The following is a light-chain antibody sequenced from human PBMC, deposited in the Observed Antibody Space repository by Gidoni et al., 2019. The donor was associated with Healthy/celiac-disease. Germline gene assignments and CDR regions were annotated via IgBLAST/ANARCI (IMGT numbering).Light chain of an antibody. CDR3: QSADSSGTYHVV. CDR2: KDS. CDR1: ALPKQY. V-gene: IGLV3-25*03. J-gene: IGLJ2*01. Sequence: SYEMTQPPSVSVSPGQTARITCSGDALPKQYAYWYQQKPGQAPVLVISKDSERPSGIPARFSGSSSGTTVTLTISGVQAEDEADYYCQSADSSGTYHVVFGGGTKLTVL.